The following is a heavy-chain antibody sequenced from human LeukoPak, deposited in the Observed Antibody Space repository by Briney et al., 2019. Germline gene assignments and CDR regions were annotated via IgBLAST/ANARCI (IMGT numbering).Heavy chain of an antibody. CDR3: ASGYSSGCDY. CDR2: ISYDGSNK. D-gene: IGHD6-19*01. V-gene: IGHV3-30*04. J-gene: IGHJ4*02. CDR1: GFTFSSYA. Sequence: PGGSLRLSCAASGFTFSSYAMHWVRQAPGKGRKGVAVISYDGSNKYYADSVKGRFTIAKANSKNTLYLQMNSLRAEDTAVYYCASGYSSGCDYWGQGTLVTVSS.